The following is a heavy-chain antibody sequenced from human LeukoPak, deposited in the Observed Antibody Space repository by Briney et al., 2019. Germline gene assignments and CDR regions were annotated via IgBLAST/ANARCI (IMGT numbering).Heavy chain of an antibody. D-gene: IGHD3-3*01. J-gene: IGHJ4*02. CDR3: ARCPSWSGYSFDY. CDR2: IYYSGST. CDR1: GGSIGTYY. Sequence: PSETLSLTCTVSGGSIGTYYWSWIRQPPGKGLEWIGYIYYSGSTNYNPSLKSRVTISVDTSKNQFSLKLSSVTAADTAVYYCARCPSWSGYSFDYWGQGTLVTVSS. V-gene: IGHV4-59*01.